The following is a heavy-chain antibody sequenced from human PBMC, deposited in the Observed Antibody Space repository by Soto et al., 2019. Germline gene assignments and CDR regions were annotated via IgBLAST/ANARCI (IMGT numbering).Heavy chain of an antibody. CDR3: AHSPLTPRLGYYYGSGSPNWFDP. V-gene: IGHV2-5*02. Sequence: SGPTLVNPTQTLTLTCTFSGFSLSTSGVGVGWIRQPPGKALEWLALIYWDDDKRYSPSLKSRLTITKDTSKNQVVLTMTNMDPVDTATYYCAHSPLTPRLGYYYGSGSPNWFDPWGQGTLVTVSS. J-gene: IGHJ5*02. D-gene: IGHD3-10*01. CDR2: IYWDDDK. CDR1: GFSLSTSGVG.